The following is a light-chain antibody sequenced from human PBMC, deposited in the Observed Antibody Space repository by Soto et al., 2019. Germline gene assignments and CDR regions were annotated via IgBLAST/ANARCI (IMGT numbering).Light chain of an antibody. CDR3: QQYNKWPRT. Sequence: ETVMTQSPATLSVSPGERATLSCRASQSVSSKLAWYQQKPGQAPRLLIYGASTRATGIPARFSGSGSGTELTLSISSLQSEDFAVYYCQQYNKWPRTFGQGTKVEIK. V-gene: IGKV3-15*01. J-gene: IGKJ1*01. CDR1: QSVSSK. CDR2: GAS.